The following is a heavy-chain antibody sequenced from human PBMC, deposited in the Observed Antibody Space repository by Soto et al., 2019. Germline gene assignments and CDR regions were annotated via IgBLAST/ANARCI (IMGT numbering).Heavy chain of an antibody. Sequence: EVQLVESGGGLVQPGGSLRLACSASGFPFSNHAMHWVRQAPGKGLEYVSAINYNGGTTYYVDSVKGRFTISRDNYKNPLYLQMSSLKAADTAMYLCVTWGGIEARNLDHWGQGTLVTVSS. CDR1: GFPFSNHA. J-gene: IGHJ4*02. CDR3: VTWGGIEARNLDH. CDR2: INYNGGTT. D-gene: IGHD6-6*01. V-gene: IGHV3-64D*06.